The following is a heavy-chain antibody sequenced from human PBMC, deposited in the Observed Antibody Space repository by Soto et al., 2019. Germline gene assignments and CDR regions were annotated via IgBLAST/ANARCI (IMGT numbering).Heavy chain of an antibody. D-gene: IGHD3-22*01. J-gene: IGHJ3*02. CDR3: ASATMNGAFDI. CDR1: GYSFTRYY. CDR2: INPSGGST. V-gene: IGHV1-46*01. Sequence: ASVKVSCKASGYSFTRYYMHWVRQAPGQGPEWMGIINPSGGSTSYAQKFQGRVTITADKSTSTAYMELSSLRSEDTAVYYCASATMNGAFDIWGQGTMVTVSS.